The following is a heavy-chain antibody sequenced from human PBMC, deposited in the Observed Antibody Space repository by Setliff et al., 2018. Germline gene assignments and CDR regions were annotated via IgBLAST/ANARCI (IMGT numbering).Heavy chain of an antibody. CDR3: ARDGYPGTS. J-gene: IGHJ5*02. V-gene: IGHV3-74*01. CDR1: GFTFSSYW. D-gene: IGHD2-2*03. Sequence: GGSLRLSCAASGFTFSSYWMYWVRQAPGKGLVWVSRINRDGSYTFYTDSVKGRFAISRDNARISLYLQMNSLRVEDTAVYYCARDGYPGTSWGQGTLVTVSS. CDR2: INRDGSYT.